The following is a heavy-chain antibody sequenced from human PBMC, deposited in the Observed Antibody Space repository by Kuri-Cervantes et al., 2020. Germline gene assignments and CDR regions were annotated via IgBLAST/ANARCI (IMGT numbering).Heavy chain of an antibody. Sequence: GRSLRLSCAASGFTFSSYAMHWVRQAPGKGLEWVAVISYDGSNKYYADSVKGRFTISRDNSKNTLYLQMNSLRAEDTAVYYCAKDQGSYADVWGQGTTVTVSS. D-gene: IGHD3-16*01. CDR3: AKDQGSYADV. V-gene: IGHV3-30-3*01. CDR2: ISYDGSNK. CDR1: GFTFSSYA. J-gene: IGHJ6*02.